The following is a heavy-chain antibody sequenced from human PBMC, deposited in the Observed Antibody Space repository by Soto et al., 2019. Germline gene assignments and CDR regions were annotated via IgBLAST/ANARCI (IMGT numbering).Heavy chain of an antibody. CDR1: EFPFSGFE. J-gene: IGHJ4*02. Sequence: EVQLAESGGGMVQPGGSRSLSGIPLEFPFSGFEMPWVRQAPGKGLEFVSSISSNGGTTYYGNSVKGRFTISRDNSKNTLYLQMGSLRAEDMAVYYCVRRVSGNYDYWGQGTLVTVSS. D-gene: IGHD1-7*01. V-gene: IGHV3-64*01. CDR3: VRRVSGNYDY. CDR2: ISSNGGTT.